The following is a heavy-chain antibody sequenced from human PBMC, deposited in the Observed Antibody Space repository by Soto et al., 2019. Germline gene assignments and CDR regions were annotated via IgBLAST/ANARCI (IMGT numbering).Heavy chain of an antibody. J-gene: IGHJ4*02. Sequence: VQLLESGGGLAQPGESLRLSCAASGFTFSSYGMSWVRQAPGKGLEWIGYIYYSGSTYYNPSLKSRVTISVDTSKNQFSLKLSSVTAADTAVYYCARATAYDSDGCFDYWGQGTLVTVSS. D-gene: IGHD3-10*01. V-gene: IGHV4-31*02. CDR3: ARATAYDSDGCFDY. CDR1: GFTFSSYG. CDR2: IYYSGST.